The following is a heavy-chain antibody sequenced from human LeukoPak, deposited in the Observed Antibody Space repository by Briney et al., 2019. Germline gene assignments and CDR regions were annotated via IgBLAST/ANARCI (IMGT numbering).Heavy chain of an antibody. V-gene: IGHV3-7*04. CDR1: GFTFSSYW. D-gene: IGHD6-25*01. CDR2: MKQDGSEK. Sequence: GGSLRLSCAASGFTFSSYWMSWVRQAPGKGLEWVANMKQDGSEKYYMDSVKGRFTISRDNAKNSLDLQMNSLRVEDTAVYYCARSLAAGFDIRGQGTMVTVSS. J-gene: IGHJ3*02. CDR3: ARSLAAGFDI.